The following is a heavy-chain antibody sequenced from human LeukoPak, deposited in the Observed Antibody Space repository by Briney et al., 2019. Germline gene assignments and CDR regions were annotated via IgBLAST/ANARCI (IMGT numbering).Heavy chain of an antibody. V-gene: IGHV3-23*01. Sequence: GGSLRLSCAASGFTFSDYYMSWIRQAPGKGLEWVSAISGSGGSTYYADSVKGRFTISRDNSKNTLYPQMNSLRAEDTAVYYCAKLLVGATRVSGAFDIWGQGTMVTVSS. CDR3: AKLLVGATRVSGAFDI. J-gene: IGHJ3*02. CDR2: ISGSGGST. CDR1: GFTFSDYY. D-gene: IGHD1-26*01.